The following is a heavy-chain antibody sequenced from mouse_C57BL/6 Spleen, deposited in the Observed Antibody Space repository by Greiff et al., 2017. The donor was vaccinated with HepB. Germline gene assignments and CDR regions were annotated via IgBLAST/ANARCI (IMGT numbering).Heavy chain of an antibody. CDR2: ISYDGSN. D-gene: IGHD1-1*01. V-gene: IGHV3-6*01. CDR1: GYSITSGYY. CDR3: AREDYYVYYFDY. Sequence: EVHLVESGPGLVKPSQSLSLTCSVTGYSITSGYYWNWIRQFPGNKLEWMGYISYDGSNNYNPSLKNRISITRDTSKNQFFLKLNSVTTEDTATYYCAREDYYVYYFDYWGQGTTLTVSS. J-gene: IGHJ2*01.